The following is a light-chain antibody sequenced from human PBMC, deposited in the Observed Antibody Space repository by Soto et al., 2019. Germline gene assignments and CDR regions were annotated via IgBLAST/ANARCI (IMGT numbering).Light chain of an antibody. CDR3: QAWDSSTAI. CDR2: QDN. V-gene: IGLV3-1*01. J-gene: IGLJ2*01. CDR1: ELGDKY. Sequence: SYELTQPPSVSVSPGQTASITCSGDELGDKYVCWYQQKPGQSPVLVIYQDNKRPSGIPERFSGSNSGNTATLTISGTQAMDEADYSCQAWDSSTAIFGGGTKLTVL.